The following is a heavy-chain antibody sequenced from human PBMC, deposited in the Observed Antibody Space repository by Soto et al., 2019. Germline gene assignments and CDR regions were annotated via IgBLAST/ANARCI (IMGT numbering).Heavy chain of an antibody. CDR2: IYPGDSDT. J-gene: IGHJ6*02. V-gene: IGHV5-51*01. CDR1: GYSFTSYW. D-gene: IGHD6-13*01. CDR3: SCVEGSRYLSYYYYDLED. Sequence: PGESLKISCKGSGYSFTSYWIGWVRQMPGKGLEWMGIIYPGDSDTRYSPSFQGQVTISADKSISTAYLQWSSLKASDTAMYYYSCVEGSRYLSYYYYDLEDWGQGTPVTVSS.